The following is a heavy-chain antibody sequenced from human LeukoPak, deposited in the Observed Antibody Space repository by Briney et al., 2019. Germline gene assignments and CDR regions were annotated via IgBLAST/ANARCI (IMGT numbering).Heavy chain of an antibody. CDR3: ARDIGYGSGSYSALDFDY. D-gene: IGHD3-10*01. V-gene: IGHV1-46*01. J-gene: IGHJ4*02. CDR1: GYTFTSYY. CDR2: IDPSGGST. Sequence: GASVKVSCKASGYTFTSYYMHWVRQAPGQGLEWMGIIDPSGGSTSYAQKFQGRVTMTRDTSTSTVYMELSSLRSEDTAVYYCARDIGYGSGSYSALDFDYWGQGTLVTVSS.